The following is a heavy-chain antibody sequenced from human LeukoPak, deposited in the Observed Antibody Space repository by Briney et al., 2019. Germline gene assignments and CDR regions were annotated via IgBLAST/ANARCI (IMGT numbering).Heavy chain of an antibody. D-gene: IGHD6-19*01. CDR3: ARHPGRQWTK. J-gene: IGHJ4*02. V-gene: IGHV4-39*01. CDR2: IYYSGST. Sequence: SETLSLTCTVSGGSISSSSYYWGWIRQPPGKGLEWIGSIYYSGSTYYNPSLKSRVTISVDTSKNQFSLKLSSVTAADTAVYYCARHPGRQWTKWGQGTLVTVSS. CDR1: GGSISSSSYY.